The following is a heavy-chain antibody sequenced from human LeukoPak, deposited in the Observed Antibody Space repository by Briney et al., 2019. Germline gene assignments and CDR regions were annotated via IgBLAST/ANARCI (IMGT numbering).Heavy chain of an antibody. CDR2: IYYSGST. Sequence: SETLSLTCTVSGGSISSTSYYWGWIRQPPGKGLEWIGNIYYSGSTYYNPSLKSRVTIPLDTSGNQFSLKLSSVTAADTAVYYCASGYCGGACQLGGVDMWGQGTMVTVSS. J-gene: IGHJ3*02. CDR3: ASGYCGGACQLGGVDM. D-gene: IGHD2-21*02. CDR1: GGSISSTSYY. V-gene: IGHV4-39*07.